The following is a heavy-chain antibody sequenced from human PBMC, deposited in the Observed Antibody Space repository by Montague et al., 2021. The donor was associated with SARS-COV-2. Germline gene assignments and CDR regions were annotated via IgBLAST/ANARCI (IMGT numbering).Heavy chain of an antibody. CDR1: ATSFSGYY. Sequence: SETLSLTCAVHATSFSGYYRGWIRQSPGKGLEWIGEIDQSGNTNYNPTLKSRVTISADTSKSQFSLKLNSVTAADTAVYYCVRGWGSWFHWGQGTLVTVPS. CDR3: VRGWGSWFH. D-gene: IGHD3-16*01. CDR2: IDQSGNT. J-gene: IGHJ4*02. V-gene: IGHV4-34*01.